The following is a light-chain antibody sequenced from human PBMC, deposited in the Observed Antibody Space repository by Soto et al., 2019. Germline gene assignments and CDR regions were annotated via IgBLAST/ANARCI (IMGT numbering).Light chain of an antibody. CDR1: QSVSSSY. CDR2: HAS. V-gene: IGKV3-20*01. J-gene: IGKJ1*01. Sequence: EIVLTQSPGTLSLSPGERATLSCRASQSVSSSYLAWYQQKPGRAPRLLIFHASSRATGIPDRFSGSGSGTEFTLTISRLEPEDFAVYYCQQYGSSPMTFGQGTKVEI. CDR3: QQYGSSPMT.